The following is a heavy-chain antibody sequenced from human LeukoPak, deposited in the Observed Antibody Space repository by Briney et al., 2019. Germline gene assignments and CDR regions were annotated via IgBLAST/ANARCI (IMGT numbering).Heavy chain of an antibody. J-gene: IGHJ4*02. CDR3: ARDQEYSGSYYRYFDY. CDR1: GGSLSSYY. Sequence: PSETLSLICTVSGGSLSSYYWSWIRQPPGKGLEWIGYIYSMRLTRGSTNYNPSLKSRVTISVDTSKNQFSLKLRSVTAADTAVYYCARDQEYSGSYYRYFDYWGQGTLVTVSA. V-gene: IGHV4-59*01. CDR2: IYSMRLTRGST. D-gene: IGHD1-26*01.